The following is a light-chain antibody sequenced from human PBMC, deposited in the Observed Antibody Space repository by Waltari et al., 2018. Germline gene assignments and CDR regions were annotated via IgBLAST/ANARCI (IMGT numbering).Light chain of an antibody. J-gene: IGKJ2*01. CDR2: DAS. V-gene: IGKV1-13*02. CDR3: HQYYTTPYT. CDR1: QGISSA. Sequence: AIQLTQSPSSLSASVGDRVTITCRASQGISSALAWYQQKPGKAPKLLIYDASSLESGVPSRFSGSGSGTDFTLTVSSLQAEDVAVYYCHQYYTTPYTFGQGTKLEIK.